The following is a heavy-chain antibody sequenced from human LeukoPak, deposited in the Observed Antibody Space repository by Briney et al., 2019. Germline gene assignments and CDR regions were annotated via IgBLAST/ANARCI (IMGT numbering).Heavy chain of an antibody. CDR1: GFTVSSNY. Sequence: GGSLRLSCAASGFTVSSNYMSWVRQAPGKGLEWVSVIYSGGSTYYADSVKGRFTISRDNSKNTLYLQMNSLRAEDTAVYYCARDWAYCSGGSCPLANAFDIWGQGTMVTVSS. V-gene: IGHV3-53*01. CDR3: ARDWAYCSGGSCPLANAFDI. CDR2: IYSGGST. J-gene: IGHJ3*02. D-gene: IGHD2-15*01.